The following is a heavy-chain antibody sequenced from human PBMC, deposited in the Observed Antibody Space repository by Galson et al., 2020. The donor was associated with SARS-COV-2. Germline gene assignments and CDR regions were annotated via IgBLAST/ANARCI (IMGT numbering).Heavy chain of an antibody. J-gene: IGHJ4*02. V-gene: IGHV5-51*01. D-gene: IGHD6-19*01. CDR1: GYSFSSYW. CDR3: ARFDDSGGYFFDH. Sequence: GESLKISCKGSGYSFSSYWIGWVRQMPGKGLEWMGIISPGDSDTSYSPSFQGLVTLSADKSISTAYLQWSSLEASDTAVYYCARFDDSGGYFFDHWGQGTLVTVSS. CDR2: ISPGDSDT.